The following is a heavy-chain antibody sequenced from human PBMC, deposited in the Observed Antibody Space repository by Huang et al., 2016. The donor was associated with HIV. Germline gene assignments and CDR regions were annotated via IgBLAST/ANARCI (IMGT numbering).Heavy chain of an antibody. CDR1: GGSINSGGYY. D-gene: IGHD4-4*01. CDR3: ARVGLQYDPGLYYFDY. J-gene: IGHJ4*02. V-gene: IGHV4-30-4*08. Sequence: LSLTCTVSGGSINSGGYYWNWIRQPPGKGLEWIGYIYYSGSTYYNPSLKSRVTISVDTSKNQFSLKLSSVTAADTAVYYCARVGLQYDPGLYYFDYWGQGSLVTVSS. CDR2: IYYSGST.